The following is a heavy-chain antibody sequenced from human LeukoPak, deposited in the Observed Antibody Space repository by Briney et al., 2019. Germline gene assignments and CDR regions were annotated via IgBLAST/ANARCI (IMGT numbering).Heavy chain of an antibody. CDR2: IIPIFGTA. CDR3: ASVRGKGSDAFDL. Sequence: SVKVSCKASGGTFSRYAISWVRQAPGQGLEWMGGIIPIFGTANYAQKFQGRVTITADESTSTAYMELSSLRSEDTAVYYCASVRGKGSDAFDLWGQGTMVTVSS. V-gene: IGHV1-69*13. J-gene: IGHJ3*01. CDR1: GGTFSRYA. D-gene: IGHD5-12*01.